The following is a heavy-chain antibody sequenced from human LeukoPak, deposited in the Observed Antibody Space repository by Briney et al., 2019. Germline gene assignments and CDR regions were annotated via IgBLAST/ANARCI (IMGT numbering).Heavy chain of an antibody. J-gene: IGHJ4*02. CDR2: FDPEDGET. V-gene: IGHV1-24*01. Sequence: ASVKVSCKVSGYTLTELSMHWVRQAPGKGLEWMGGFDPEDGETIYAQKFQGRVTMTEDTSTDTAYMELSSLRSEDTAVYYCATDLFPWFGELFLHYWGQGTLVTVSS. D-gene: IGHD3-10*01. CDR1: GYTLTELS. CDR3: ATDLFPWFGELFLHY.